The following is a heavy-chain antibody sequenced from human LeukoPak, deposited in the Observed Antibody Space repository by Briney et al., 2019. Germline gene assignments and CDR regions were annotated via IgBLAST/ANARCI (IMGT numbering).Heavy chain of an antibody. CDR1: GFPFSSYS. V-gene: IGHV3-48*01. CDR3: ATGKVNHDGALDA. D-gene: IGHD2-21*01. CDR2: ISSSSSTI. Sequence: GSLRIPCAAFGFPFSSYSMKWVRQAPGKGLGWVSYISSSSSTIYYADSVKGRFTISRDNAKNSLSLQMNSLRAEDTAVYYCATGKVNHDGALDAWGQGTLVTVSS. J-gene: IGHJ3*01.